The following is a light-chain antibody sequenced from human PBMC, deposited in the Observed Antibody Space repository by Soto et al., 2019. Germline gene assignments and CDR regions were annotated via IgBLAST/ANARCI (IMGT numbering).Light chain of an antibody. CDR3: QQYYDWPIT. Sequence: EIAMKQSPATMLVSPGERAPLSSRASQSVSSSLAWYLQKPGQPPRILIYGASTRAAGIPARFSGSGSWTDFTLTISRLQSEDVAIDDGQQYYDWPITFGQGTRLEIK. J-gene: IGKJ5*01. V-gene: IGKV3-15*01. CDR1: QSVSSS. CDR2: GAS.